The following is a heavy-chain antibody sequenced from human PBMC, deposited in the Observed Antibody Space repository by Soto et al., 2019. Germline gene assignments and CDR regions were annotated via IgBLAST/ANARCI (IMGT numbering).Heavy chain of an antibody. V-gene: IGHV4-59*01. CDR2: IYYSGST. CDR3: ATSTGTTLYYYYGMDV. D-gene: IGHD1-7*01. CDR1: GGSISSYY. Sequence: SETLSLTCTVSGGSISSYYWSWIRQPPGKGLEWIGYIYYSGSTNYNPSLKSRVTISVDTSKNQFSLKLSSVTAADTAVYYCATSTGTTLYYYYGMDVWGQGTTVTVSS. J-gene: IGHJ6*02.